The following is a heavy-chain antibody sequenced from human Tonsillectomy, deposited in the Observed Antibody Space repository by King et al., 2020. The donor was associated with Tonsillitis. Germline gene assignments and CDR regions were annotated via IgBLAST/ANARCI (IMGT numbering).Heavy chain of an antibody. CDR1: GFTFSSYA. CDR2: LSGSGGNT. CDR3: ASVLDYGDYVNWGSVY. V-gene: IGHV3-23*04. D-gene: IGHD4-17*01. Sequence: VQLVESGGGLVQPGGSLRPSCAASGFTFSSYAMTWVRQAPGKGLEWVSSLSGSGGNTYYADTVKGRFTISRDNSKNTLYLQMSSLRVEDTAMYYCASVLDYGDYVNWGSVYWGQGTLVTVSS. J-gene: IGHJ4*02.